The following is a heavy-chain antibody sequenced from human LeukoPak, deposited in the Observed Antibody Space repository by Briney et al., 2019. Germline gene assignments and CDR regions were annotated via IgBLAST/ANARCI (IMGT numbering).Heavy chain of an antibody. Sequence: ASVKVSCKASGYTFTGYYMQWVRQAPRHGLEWMGRITPTSVGTNYAQKFQGRVTMTRDTSISTAYMELSRLRSDDTAVYYCASLELGYCSGGSCSTKGFDYWGQGTLVTVSS. J-gene: IGHJ4*02. CDR1: GYTFTGYY. D-gene: IGHD2-15*01. V-gene: IGHV1-2*06. CDR3: ASLELGYCSGGSCSTKGFDY. CDR2: ITPTSVGT.